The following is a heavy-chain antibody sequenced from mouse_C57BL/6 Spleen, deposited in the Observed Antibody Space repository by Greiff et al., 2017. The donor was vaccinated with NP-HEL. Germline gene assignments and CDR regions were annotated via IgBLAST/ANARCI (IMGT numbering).Heavy chain of an antibody. J-gene: IGHJ4*01. D-gene: IGHD2-1*01. V-gene: IGHV1-78*01. CDR1: GYTFTDHT. CDR2: IYPRDGST. Sequence: VQLQQSDAELVKPGASVKISCKVSGYTFTDHTIHWMKQRPEQGLEWIGYIYPRDGSTKYNEKFKGKATLTADKSSSTAYMQLNSLTSGDSAVYFCAREGNYGYYAMDYWGQGTSVTVSS. CDR3: AREGNYGYYAMDY.